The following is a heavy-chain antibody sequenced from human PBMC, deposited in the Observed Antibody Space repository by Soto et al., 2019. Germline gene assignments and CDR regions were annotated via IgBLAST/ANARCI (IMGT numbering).Heavy chain of an antibody. CDR2: IYSGDSDS. CDR3: ATQLVRGLMTSPAY. V-gene: IGHV5-51*01. D-gene: IGHD6-6*01. Sequence: DVQLVQSGAEVKKPGESLKISCTGSGYNFGNYWIAWVRQMPGKGLEWMGVIYSGDSDSRYSPSFQGQVTFSVDKSINTAYLRWSSLQASDTAIYYCATQLVRGLMTSPAYWGQGTLVTVSS. CDR1: GYNFGNYW. J-gene: IGHJ4*02.